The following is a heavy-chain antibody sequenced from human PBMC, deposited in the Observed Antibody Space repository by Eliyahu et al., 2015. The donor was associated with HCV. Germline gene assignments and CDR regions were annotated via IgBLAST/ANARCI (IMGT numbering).Heavy chain of an antibody. CDR2: INHRGST. J-gene: IGHJ3*01. CDR1: GASFRDYY. V-gene: IGHV4-34*01. D-gene: IGHD3-10*02. Sequence: QVQLQQWGAGLLKPSETLSRTCAVYGASFRDYYWSWVRQPPGKGLEWIGEINHRGSTNXNPSLKSRVIISVDTSRSQVSLRLSSVTAADTAVYYCARGRQYYDRGAFDVWGQGTMVTVSS. CDR3: ARGRQYYDRGAFDV.